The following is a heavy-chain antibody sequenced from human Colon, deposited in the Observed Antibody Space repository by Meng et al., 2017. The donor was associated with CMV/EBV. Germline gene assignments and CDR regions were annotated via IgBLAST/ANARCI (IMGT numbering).Heavy chain of an antibody. D-gene: IGHD3-10*01. J-gene: IGHJ4*02. CDR2: VYISGNT. V-gene: IGHV4-4*07. CDR1: GASITWCY. CDR3: ARDSNLSGLAY. Sequence: QVQLRESGPGLVKPSETLSLTCTVSGASITWCYWSWIRQPAGKGLEWIGRVYISGNTNYNPSLKSRVTMSIDTYKNQLSLNIRSVTAADTAVYYCARDSNLSGLAYWGQGTLVTVSS.